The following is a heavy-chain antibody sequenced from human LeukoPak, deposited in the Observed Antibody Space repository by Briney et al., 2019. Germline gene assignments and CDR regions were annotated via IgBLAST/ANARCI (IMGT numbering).Heavy chain of an antibody. CDR2: IRYDGSNK. CDR1: GFTFSSYG. V-gene: IGHV3-30*02. Sequence: PGGSLRLSCAASGFTFSSYGMHWVRQAPGKGLEWVAFIRYDGSNKYYADSVKGRFTISGDNSKNTLYLQMNSLRAEDTAVYYCAKDLVVPAAMVCHYWGQGTLVTVSS. J-gene: IGHJ4*02. D-gene: IGHD2-2*01. CDR3: AKDLVVPAAMVCHY.